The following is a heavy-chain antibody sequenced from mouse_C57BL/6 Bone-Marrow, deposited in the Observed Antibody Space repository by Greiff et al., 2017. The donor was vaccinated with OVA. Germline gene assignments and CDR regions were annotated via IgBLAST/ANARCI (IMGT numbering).Heavy chain of an antibody. CDR1: GYTFTSYD. Sequence: QVQLQQSGPELVKPGASVKLSCKASGYTFTSYDINWVKQRPGQGLEWIGWISPRVGSTKYNEKFKGKATLTVDTSSSTAYMELHSLTSEDSAVYFCARHYYGSTWYFDVWGTGTTVTVSS. CDR3: ARHYYGSTWYFDV. CDR2: ISPRVGST. V-gene: IGHV1-85*01. J-gene: IGHJ1*03. D-gene: IGHD1-1*01.